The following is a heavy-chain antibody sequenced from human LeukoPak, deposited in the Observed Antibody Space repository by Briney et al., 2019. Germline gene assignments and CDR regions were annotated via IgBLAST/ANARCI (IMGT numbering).Heavy chain of an antibody. CDR1: GFTFTSSA. V-gene: IGHV1-58*02. D-gene: IGHD1-26*01. J-gene: IGHJ4*02. CDR2: IVVGSGNT. CDR3: ARSAKVGATIY. Sequence: SVKVSCKASGFTFTSSAMQWVRQARGQRLEWIGWIVVGSGNTNYAQKFQERVTITRDMSTSTAYMELRSLRSDDTAVYYCARSAKVGATIYWGQGTLVTVSS.